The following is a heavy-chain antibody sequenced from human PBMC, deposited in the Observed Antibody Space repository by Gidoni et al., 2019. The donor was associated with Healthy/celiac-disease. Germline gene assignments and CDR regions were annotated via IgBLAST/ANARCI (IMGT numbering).Heavy chain of an antibody. CDR2: INHSGST. D-gene: IGHD3-10*01. CDR1: GGSFSGYY. J-gene: IGHJ6*02. V-gene: IGHV4-34*01. Sequence: QVQLQQWGAGLFKPPDTLSLTCAVYGGSFSGYYWSWIRQPPGKGLEWIGEINHSGSTNYNPSLKSRVTISVDTSKNQFSLKLSSVTAADTAVYYCARQPLLWFGETPYYGMDVWGQGTTVTVSS. CDR3: ARQPLLWFGETPYYGMDV.